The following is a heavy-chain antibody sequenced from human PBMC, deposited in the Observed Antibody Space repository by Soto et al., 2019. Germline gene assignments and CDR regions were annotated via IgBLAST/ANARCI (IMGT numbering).Heavy chain of an antibody. V-gene: IGHV3-23*01. CDR1: GFSFSTYA. CDR3: AKWTDTVVEAALAGGAFDI. J-gene: IGHJ3*02. CDR2: ISASGATT. Sequence: EVQLLESGGNLVQPGGSLRLSCAASGFSFSTYALTWVRQVPGKGLEWVSGISASGATTYYADSVKGRFTISRHNSKNTVFLHMTSLRAEDTALYYCAKWTDTVVEAALAGGAFDIWGQGTTVTVSS. D-gene: IGHD2-2*01.